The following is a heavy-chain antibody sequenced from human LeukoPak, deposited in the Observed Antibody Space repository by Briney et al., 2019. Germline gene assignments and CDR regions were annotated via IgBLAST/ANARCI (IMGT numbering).Heavy chain of an antibody. CDR2: ISSNGGST. V-gene: IGHV3-64*01. J-gene: IGHJ4*02. CDR3: ARADYYGSGSYDY. CDR1: GFTFSSYA. Sequence: PGGSLRLSCAAPGFTFSSYAMHWVRQAPGKGLEYVSAISSNGGSTYYANSVKGRFTISRDNSKNTLYLQMGSLRAEDMAVYYCARADYYGSGSYDYWGQGTLVTVSS. D-gene: IGHD3-10*01.